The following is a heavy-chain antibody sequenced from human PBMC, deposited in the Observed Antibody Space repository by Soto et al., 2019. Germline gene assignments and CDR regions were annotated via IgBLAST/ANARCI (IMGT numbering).Heavy chain of an antibody. Sequence: GGSLRLSCAASGFTFSSYGMHWVRQAPGKGLEWVAVIWYDGSNKYYADSVKGRFTISRDNSKNTLYLQMHSLRAEDTAVYYCARDPEVVPAANGAFDIWGQGTMVTVSS. CDR3: ARDPEVVPAANGAFDI. CDR1: GFTFSSYG. CDR2: IWYDGSNK. V-gene: IGHV3-33*01. J-gene: IGHJ3*02. D-gene: IGHD2-2*01.